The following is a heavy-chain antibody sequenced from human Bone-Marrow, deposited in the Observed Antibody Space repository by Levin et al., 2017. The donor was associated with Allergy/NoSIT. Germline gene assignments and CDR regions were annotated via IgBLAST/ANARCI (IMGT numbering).Heavy chain of an antibody. D-gene: IGHD3-10*01. CDR1: GGSINSYY. CDR2: IYYSGDT. CDR3: ARHISGSYSRGYFDP. V-gene: IGHV4-59*01. Sequence: KSSETLSLTCTVSGGSINSYYWSWIRQPPGKGLEWIGYIYYSGDTNYNPSLKSQVTISVDTSKNQFSLKLNSVTAADTAIYYCARHISGSYSRGYFDPWGQGTLVTVSS. J-gene: IGHJ5*02.